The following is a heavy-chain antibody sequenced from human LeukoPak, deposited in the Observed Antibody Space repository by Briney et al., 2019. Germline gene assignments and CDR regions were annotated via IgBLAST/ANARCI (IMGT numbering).Heavy chain of an antibody. V-gene: IGHV3-66*01. J-gene: IGHJ4*02. CDR2: IYSGGST. CDR3: ARVGPQKYFDC. Sequence: PGGCLRLSCAASGFTFSSYAMSWVRQAPGKGLEWVSVIYSGGSTYYADSVKGRFTISRDNSKNTLYLQMNSLRAEDTAVYYCARVGPQKYFDCWGQGTLVTVSS. CDR1: GFTFSSYA.